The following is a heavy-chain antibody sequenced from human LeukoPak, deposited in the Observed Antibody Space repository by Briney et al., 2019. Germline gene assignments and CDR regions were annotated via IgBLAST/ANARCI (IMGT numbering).Heavy chain of an antibody. CDR3: ARARADFWSGYSLLYYFDY. Sequence: SETLSLTCAVYGGSFSGYYWSWIRQPPGKGLEWIGEINHSGSTNYNPSLKSRVTISVDTSKNQFSLKLCSVTAADTAVYYCARARADFWSGYSLLYYFDYWGQGTLVTVSS. V-gene: IGHV4-34*01. J-gene: IGHJ4*02. D-gene: IGHD3-3*01. CDR2: INHSGST. CDR1: GGSFSGYY.